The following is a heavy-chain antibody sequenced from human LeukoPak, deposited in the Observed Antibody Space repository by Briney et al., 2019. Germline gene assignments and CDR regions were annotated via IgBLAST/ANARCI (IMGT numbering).Heavy chain of an antibody. Sequence: PSDTLSLTCTVSGRSISSYYWSWIRQPAGKGLEWIGRIYTRGSTNYDPSLKSRVTMSVDTSKNQFSLRLSSVTAADTAVYYCARTLRITIFGVVNRPFAYWGQGTLVTVSS. CDR3: ARTLRITIFGVVNRPFAY. V-gene: IGHV4-4*07. CDR2: IYTRGST. J-gene: IGHJ4*02. D-gene: IGHD3-3*01. CDR1: GRSISSYY.